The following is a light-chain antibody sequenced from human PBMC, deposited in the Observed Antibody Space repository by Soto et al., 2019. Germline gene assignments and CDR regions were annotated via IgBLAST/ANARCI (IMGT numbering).Light chain of an antibody. V-gene: IGLV2-14*01. CDR3: SSYTTSRLYV. Sequence: QSALTQPASVSGSPGQSITISCTGTSSDVGGYNYVSWYQQHPGKAPKLMIYEVSNRPSGVSNRFSGSKSGNTASLTISGLQAEDEADCYCSSYTTSRLYVFGTGTKLTVL. CDR1: SSDVGGYNY. J-gene: IGLJ1*01. CDR2: EVS.